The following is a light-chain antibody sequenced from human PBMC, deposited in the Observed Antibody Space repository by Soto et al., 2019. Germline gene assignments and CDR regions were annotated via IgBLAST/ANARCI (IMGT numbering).Light chain of an antibody. Sequence: QSVLTQPASVFGSPGQSITISCTGTGSDVGSYKYVSWYQQLAGRVPKLLIYDVNSRPSGVSDRFSGSKSGNTASLPISGLQPEDEADYYCCSYTTTATLVFVTGTKVTVL. CDR3: CSYTTTATLV. J-gene: IGLJ1*01. V-gene: IGLV2-14*03. CDR1: GSDVGSYKY. CDR2: DVN.